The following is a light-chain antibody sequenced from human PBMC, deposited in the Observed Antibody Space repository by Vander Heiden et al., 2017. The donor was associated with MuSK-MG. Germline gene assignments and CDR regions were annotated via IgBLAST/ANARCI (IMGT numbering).Light chain of an antibody. Sequence: DIQMNQSPSTLSASVEDRVTITCRASRSISAWLAWYQQKPGKAPKLLIYKASSLESGVPSRFSGSGSGTEFTLTISSLQPDDFATYYCQQYNTYPWTFGQGTTVEIK. CDR1: RSISAW. CDR3: QQYNTYPWT. V-gene: IGKV1-5*03. J-gene: IGKJ1*01. CDR2: KAS.